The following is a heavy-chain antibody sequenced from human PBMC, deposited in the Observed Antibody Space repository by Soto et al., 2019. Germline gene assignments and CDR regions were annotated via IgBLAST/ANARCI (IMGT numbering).Heavy chain of an antibody. Sequence: PGGSLRLSCAASGFTFSSYAMHWVRQAPGKGLEWVAVISYDGSNKYYADSVKGRFTISRDNSKNTLYLQMNSLRAEDTAVYYCARDTTMTTVTTSYFQHWGQGTLVTVSS. CDR3: ARDTTMTTVTTSYFQH. CDR2: ISYDGSNK. D-gene: IGHD4-4*01. V-gene: IGHV3-30-3*01. J-gene: IGHJ1*01. CDR1: GFTFSSYA.